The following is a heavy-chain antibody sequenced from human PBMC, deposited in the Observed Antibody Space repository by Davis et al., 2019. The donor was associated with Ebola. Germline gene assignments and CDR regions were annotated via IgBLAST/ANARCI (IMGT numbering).Heavy chain of an antibody. CDR3: GDYGTNSGMDV. CDR1: GFTFSSYG. D-gene: IGHD4-17*01. CDR2: ISYDGSNK. J-gene: IGHJ6*02. V-gene: IGHV3-30*03. Sequence: GGSLRLSCAASGFTFSSYGMHWVRQAPGTVLYLLPVISYDGSNKYYADSVKGRFTISRDNSKNTLYLQMNSLRAEDTAVYYCGDYGTNSGMDVWGQGTTVTVSS.